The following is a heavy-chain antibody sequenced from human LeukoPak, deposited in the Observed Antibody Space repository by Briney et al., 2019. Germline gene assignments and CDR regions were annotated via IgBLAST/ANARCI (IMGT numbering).Heavy chain of an antibody. D-gene: IGHD6-19*01. CDR3: ARKHDSGWYFDY. J-gene: IGHJ4*02. CDR1: GGSISSYY. CDR2: IYNSVST. Sequence: PSETLSLTCTASGGSISSYYWSWIRQPPGKGLEWIGRIYNSVSTNYNPSLKSRVTMSADTSKNQFSLKLSSVTAADTAVYYCARKHDSGWYFDYWGQGTLVTVSS. V-gene: IGHV4-4*07.